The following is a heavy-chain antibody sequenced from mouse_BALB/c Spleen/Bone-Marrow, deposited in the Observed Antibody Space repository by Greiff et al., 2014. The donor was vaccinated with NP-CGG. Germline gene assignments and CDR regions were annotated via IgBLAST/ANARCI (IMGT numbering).Heavy chain of an antibody. J-gene: IGHJ2*01. Sequence: VQLQQSGPELEKPGASVKISCKASGYSFTGYNMNWVKQYNGQSLEWIGNVDPYYGSPIYNQKFKGKAALTVDKSSSTAYMQLERLTSDVYAVYYCARSYHSFDFLGQGTTL. D-gene: IGHD1-2*01. CDR3: ARSYHSFDF. CDR1: GYSFTGYN. CDR2: VDPYYGSP. V-gene: IGHV1-39*01.